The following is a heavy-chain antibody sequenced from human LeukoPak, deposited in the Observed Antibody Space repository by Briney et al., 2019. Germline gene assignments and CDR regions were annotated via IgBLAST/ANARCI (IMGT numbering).Heavy chain of an antibody. Sequence: SETLSLTCTVSGGSISSSSYYWGWIRQPPGKGLEWIGSIYHSGSTYYNPSLKSRVTISVDTSKNQFSLKLSSVTAADTAVYYCARAHYSSSWYCAFDIWGQGTMVTVSS. CDR1: GGSISSSSYY. D-gene: IGHD6-13*01. V-gene: IGHV4-39*07. CDR3: ARAHYSSSWYCAFDI. CDR2: IYHSGST. J-gene: IGHJ3*02.